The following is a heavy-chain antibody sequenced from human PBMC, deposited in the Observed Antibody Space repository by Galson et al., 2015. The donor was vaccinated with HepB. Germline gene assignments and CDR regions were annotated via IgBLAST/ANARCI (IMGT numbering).Heavy chain of an antibody. CDR1: GYIFVTYT. J-gene: IGHJ4*02. Sequence: SVKVSCKASGYIFVTYTIHWVRQAPGQGLEFMAWINPGSGITIPSPKFQDRIAITRDTSARTAYMELSSLTSGDTAVYYCARGPMGFLDRSPGTYLDHWGQGTLVSVSS. D-gene: IGHD3/OR15-3a*01. CDR2: INPGSGIT. CDR3: ARGPMGFLDRSPGTYLDH. V-gene: IGHV1-3*01.